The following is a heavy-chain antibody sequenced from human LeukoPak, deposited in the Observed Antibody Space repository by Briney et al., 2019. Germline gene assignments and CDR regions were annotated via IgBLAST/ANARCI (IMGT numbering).Heavy chain of an antibody. Sequence: SETLSLTCTVSGGSISSGSYYWGWIRQPPGKGLEWIGSIYYSGSTYYNPSLKSRITVSLDTSKNQFSLKLSSVTAADTAVYYCAGDKTFEVVNFFDYWGQGTLVTVSS. CDR3: AGDKTFEVVNFFDY. CDR2: IYYSGST. CDR1: GGSISSGSYY. J-gene: IGHJ4*02. V-gene: IGHV4-39*07. D-gene: IGHD3-3*01.